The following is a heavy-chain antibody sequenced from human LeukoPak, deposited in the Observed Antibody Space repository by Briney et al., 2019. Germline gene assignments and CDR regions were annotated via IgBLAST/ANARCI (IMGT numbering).Heavy chain of an antibody. V-gene: IGHV5-51*01. CDR3: ARLEYCSGGSCYPPAEYFQH. CDR1: GYSFTSYW. J-gene: IGHJ1*01. Sequence: GESLKISCKGSGYSFTSYWIGWVRQMPGKGLEWMGIIYPGDSDTRYSPSFQGQVTISADKSISTAYLQWSSLKASDTAIYYCARLEYCSGGSCYPPAEYFQHWGQGTLVTVSS. CDR2: IYPGDSDT. D-gene: IGHD2-15*01.